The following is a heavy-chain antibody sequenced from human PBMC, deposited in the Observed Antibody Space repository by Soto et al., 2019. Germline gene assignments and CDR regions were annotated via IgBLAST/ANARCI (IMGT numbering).Heavy chain of an antibody. CDR1: GFTFSSYW. J-gene: IGHJ6*02. D-gene: IGHD3-22*01. CDR3: AREPMIVVVIDINSPYGMDV. CDR2: IKQDGSEK. Sequence: GGSLRLSCAASGFTFSSYWMSWVRQAPGKGLEWVANIKQDGSEKYYVDSVKGRFTISRDNAKNSLYLQMNSLRAEDTAVYYCAREPMIVVVIDINSPYGMDVWGQGTTVTVSS. V-gene: IGHV3-7*01.